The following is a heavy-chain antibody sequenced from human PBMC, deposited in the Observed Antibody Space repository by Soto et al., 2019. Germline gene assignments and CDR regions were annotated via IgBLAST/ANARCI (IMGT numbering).Heavy chain of an antibody. CDR3: ARGEELADAFDI. CDR1: GFTFSSYS. J-gene: IGHJ3*02. CDR2: ISSSSYI. V-gene: IGHV3-21*01. D-gene: IGHD3-10*01. Sequence: PGGSLRLSCAASGFTFSSYSMNWVRQAPGKGLEWVSSISSSSYIYYADSVKGRFTISRDNAKNSLYLQMNSLRAEDTAVYYCARGEELADAFDIWGQGTMVTVSS.